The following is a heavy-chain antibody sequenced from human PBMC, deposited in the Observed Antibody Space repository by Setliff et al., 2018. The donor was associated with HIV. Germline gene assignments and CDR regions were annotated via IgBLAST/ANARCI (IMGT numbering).Heavy chain of an antibody. D-gene: IGHD1-26*01. CDR1: GGSFSGYY. V-gene: IGHV4-34*01. CDR2: INHSGAT. J-gene: IGHJ4*02. CDR3: AIGGFCTTSASCFRIFDY. Sequence: KPSETLSLTCAVYGGSFSGYYWSWIRQSPGKGLEWIGEINHSGATNYNPSLKSRAGISIDRSKNQFSLEMTSVTAADAAVYFCAIGGFCTTSASCFRIFDYWGQGTRVTVSS.